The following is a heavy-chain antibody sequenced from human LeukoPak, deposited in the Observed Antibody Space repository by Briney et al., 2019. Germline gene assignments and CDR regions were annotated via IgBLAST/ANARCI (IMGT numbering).Heavy chain of an antibody. CDR2: IEKISDGETT. D-gene: IGHD3-10*01. J-gene: IGHJ3*02. Sequence: GGSLRLSCAASGFTFSDAWMSWVRQAPGKGLECIGRIEKISDGETTDYAATGKGRFTISRDDSKNTMYLQMNNLETEDTGVYFCTGSPWGGAFDIWGRGTLVTVSS. CDR3: TGSPWGGAFDI. V-gene: IGHV3-15*04. CDR1: GFTFSDAW.